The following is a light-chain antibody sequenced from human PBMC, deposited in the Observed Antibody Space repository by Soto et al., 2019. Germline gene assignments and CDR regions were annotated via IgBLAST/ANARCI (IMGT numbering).Light chain of an antibody. Sequence: DIQMTQSPSTLSASGGDRVTITCRASQSISSWLAWYQQKPGKAPKLLIYKASSLESGVPSRFSGSGSGTEFTLTISSLQPDDFATYYCQQYNSYSGTFGQGAKVDI. V-gene: IGKV1-5*03. CDR1: QSISSW. CDR2: KAS. CDR3: QQYNSYSGT. J-gene: IGKJ1*01.